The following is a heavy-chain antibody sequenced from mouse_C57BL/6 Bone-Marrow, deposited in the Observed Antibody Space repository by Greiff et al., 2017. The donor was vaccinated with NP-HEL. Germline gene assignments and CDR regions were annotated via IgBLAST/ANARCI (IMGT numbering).Heavy chain of an antibody. CDR2: ISDGGSYT. CDR1: GFTFSSYA. CDR3: ARPLGFAY. Sequence: EVQLVESGGGLVKPGGSLKLSCAASGFTFSSYAMSWVRQTPEKRLEWVATISDGGSYTYYPDNVKGRFTISRDNAKNNLYLQMSHLKSEDTAMYYCARPLGFAYWGQGTLVTVSA. D-gene: IGHD6-1*01. J-gene: IGHJ3*01. V-gene: IGHV5-4*01.